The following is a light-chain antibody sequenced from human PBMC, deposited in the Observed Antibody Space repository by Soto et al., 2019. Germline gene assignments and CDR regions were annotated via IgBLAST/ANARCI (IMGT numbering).Light chain of an antibody. J-gene: IGLJ1*01. CDR2: EGT. Sequence: SVLTQPPSASGAPGQSVTISCTGTSSDVGGYDYVSWYQQQPGKAPKLMIYEGTTRTSGVAGRFAGAKSGNTASLTVAGLPADDEADYCCSSYAGSNNFVFGTGTKLTVL. CDR3: SSYAGSNNFV. V-gene: IGLV2-8*01. CDR1: SSDVGGYDY.